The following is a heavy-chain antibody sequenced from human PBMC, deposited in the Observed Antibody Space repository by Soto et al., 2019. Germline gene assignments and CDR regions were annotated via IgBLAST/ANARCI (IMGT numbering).Heavy chain of an antibody. J-gene: IGHJ4*02. D-gene: IGHD3-10*01. CDR1: GGSISSGGYY. CDR3: ARDSNYYGSGSYYRPFDY. CDR2: IYYSGST. V-gene: IGHV4-31*03. Sequence: SETLSLTCTVSGGSISSGGYYWSWIRQHPGKGLEWIGYIYYSGSTYYNPSLKSRVTISVDTSKNQFSPKLSSVTAADTAVYYCARDSNYYGSGSYYRPFDYWGQGTLVTVSS.